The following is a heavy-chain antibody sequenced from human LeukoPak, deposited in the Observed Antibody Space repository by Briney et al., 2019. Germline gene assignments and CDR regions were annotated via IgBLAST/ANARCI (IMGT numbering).Heavy chain of an antibody. CDR3: ARCTTGRTFGSLREIKRSREIDY. Sequence: GGSLRLSCAASGFTVSSNDMSWVRQAPGKGLECISVIYSGGSTDYADSVKGRLTISRDNSKNTLYLQMSSLRVEDTAVYYCARCTTGRTFGSLREIKRSREIDYWGQGTLVTVSS. CDR1: GFTVSSND. J-gene: IGHJ4*02. CDR2: IYSGGST. V-gene: IGHV3-53*01. D-gene: IGHD1-1*01.